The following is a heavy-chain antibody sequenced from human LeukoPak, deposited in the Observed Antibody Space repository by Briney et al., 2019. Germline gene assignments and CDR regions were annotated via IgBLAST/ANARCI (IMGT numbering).Heavy chain of an antibody. V-gene: IGHV3-48*03. J-gene: IGHJ4*02. CDR1: EFIFSGYE. D-gene: IGHD3-3*02. CDR2: ISNSGNTI. CDR3: ARSPLADYFDY. Sequence: GGSLRLSCAASEFIFSGYEMNWVRQAPGEGLEGVSYISNSGNTIYYADSVKGRFTISRDNAKSSLYLQMNSLRAEDTAIYYCARSPLADYFDYWGQGTLVTVSS.